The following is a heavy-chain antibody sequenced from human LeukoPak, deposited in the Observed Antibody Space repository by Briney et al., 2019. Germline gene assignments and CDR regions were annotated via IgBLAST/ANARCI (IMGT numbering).Heavy chain of an antibody. Sequence: GGSLRLSCAASGFTFSSYGMHWVRQAPGKGLEWVAVISYDGSNKYYADSVKGRFTISRDNSKNTLYLQMNSLRVDDTAVYYCAKGGISEDGLENWGQGALVTVSS. D-gene: IGHD2-15*01. CDR3: AKGGISEDGLEN. CDR2: ISYDGSNK. J-gene: IGHJ4*02. CDR1: GFTFSSYG. V-gene: IGHV3-30*18.